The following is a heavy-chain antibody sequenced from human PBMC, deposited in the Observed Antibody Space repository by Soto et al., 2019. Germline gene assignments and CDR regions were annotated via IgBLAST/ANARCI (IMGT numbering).Heavy chain of an antibody. CDR1: GGSISSSSYY. Sequence: SLTCTVSGGSISSSSYYWGWIRQPPGKGLEWIGSIYYSGSTYYNPSLKSRVTISVGTSKNQFSLKLSSVTAADTAVYYCARRIHYYGSGRHHWFDPWGQGTLVTVSS. CDR2: IYYSGST. J-gene: IGHJ5*02. V-gene: IGHV4-39*01. D-gene: IGHD3-10*01. CDR3: ARRIHYYGSGRHHWFDP.